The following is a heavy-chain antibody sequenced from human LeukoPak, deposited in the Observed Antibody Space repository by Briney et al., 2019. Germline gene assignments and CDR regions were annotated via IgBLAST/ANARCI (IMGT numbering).Heavy chain of an antibody. CDR1: GGSISSYY. V-gene: IGHV4-59*01. D-gene: IGHD6-6*01. J-gene: IGHJ2*01. CDR2: IYYSGST. Sequence: PSETLSLTCTVSGGSISSYYWSWIRQPPGKGLEWIGYIYYSGSTNYNPSLKSRVTISVDTSKNQFSLKLSSVTAADTAVYYCASSLAARGHWYFDLWGRGTLVTVSS. CDR3: ASSLAARGHWYFDL.